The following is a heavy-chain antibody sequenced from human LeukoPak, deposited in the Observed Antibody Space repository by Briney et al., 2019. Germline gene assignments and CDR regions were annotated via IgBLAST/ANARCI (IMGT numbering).Heavy chain of an antibody. D-gene: IGHD3-22*01. CDR1: GGSISSSSDY. V-gene: IGHV4-39*07. CDR3: ARATVGYYYDSSGYREYFQH. Sequence: SETLSLTCTVSGGSISSSSDYWGWIRQAPGKGLEWIGSIYYSGSTYYNPSLKSRVTISVDTSKNQFSLKLSSVTAADTAVYYCARATVGYYYDSSGYREYFQHWGQGTLVTVSS. J-gene: IGHJ1*01. CDR2: IYYSGST.